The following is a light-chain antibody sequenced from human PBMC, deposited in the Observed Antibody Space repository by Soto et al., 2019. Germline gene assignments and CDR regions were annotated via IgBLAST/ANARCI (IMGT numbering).Light chain of an antibody. CDR3: QQYDNLPRT. CDR2: DAS. Sequence: DIQMTQSPSSLSASVGDRVTITCQASQDISNYLNWYQQKPGKDPKLLIYDASNLETGVPSRFSGSGSGTDFTFTISSLQPEDIGTYYCQQYDNLPRTFGPGTKVDIK. CDR1: QDISNY. V-gene: IGKV1-33*01. J-gene: IGKJ3*01.